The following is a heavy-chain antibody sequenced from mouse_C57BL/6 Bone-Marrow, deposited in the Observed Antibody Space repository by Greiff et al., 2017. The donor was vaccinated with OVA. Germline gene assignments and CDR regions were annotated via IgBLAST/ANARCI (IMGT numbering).Heavy chain of an antibody. CDR1: GYTFTSYT. Sequence: VQLQQSGAELARPGASVKISCKASGYTFTSYTMHWVKPRPGQGLEWIGYINPSSGYTKYNQKFKDKATLTADKSSSTAYMQLSSLTSEDSAVYYCAREDGNWFAYWGQGTLVTVSA. D-gene: IGHD2-1*01. CDR3: AREDGNWFAY. V-gene: IGHV1-4*01. J-gene: IGHJ3*01. CDR2: INPSSGYT.